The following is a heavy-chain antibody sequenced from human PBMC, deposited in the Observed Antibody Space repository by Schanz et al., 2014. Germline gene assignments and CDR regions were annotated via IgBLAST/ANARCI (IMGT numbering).Heavy chain of an antibody. D-gene: IGHD2-15*01. Sequence: VQLVESGGYLVQPGGSLGLSCSASGFTFSSYAMHWVRQASGKGLEYVSAITRSGGGTYYSDSVKGRFTISRDNSKNILYLQMNSLRAEDTAVYYCAKARRKSNCSGGRCFHYSYYGMDVWGQGTTVAVSS. J-gene: IGHJ6*02. CDR3: AKARRKSNCSGGRCFHYSYYGMDV. V-gene: IGHV3-64*04. CDR1: GFTFSSYA. CDR2: ITRSGGGT.